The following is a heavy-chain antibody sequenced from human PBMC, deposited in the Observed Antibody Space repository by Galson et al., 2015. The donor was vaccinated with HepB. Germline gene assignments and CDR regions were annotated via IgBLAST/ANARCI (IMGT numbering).Heavy chain of an antibody. V-gene: IGHV3-30*18. J-gene: IGHJ6*03. Sequence: SLRLSCAASGFTFSSYGVHWVRQAPGKGLEWVAFISYDGVRKYYGDSVQGRFTVSRDNSKNAQYLQMNSLRLEDTAVYYCAKDHQFLGGIGYSYLYMDIWGQGTTVTVSS. D-gene: IGHD5-18*01. CDR3: AKDHQFLGGIGYSYLYMDI. CDR1: GFTFSSYG. CDR2: ISYDGVRK.